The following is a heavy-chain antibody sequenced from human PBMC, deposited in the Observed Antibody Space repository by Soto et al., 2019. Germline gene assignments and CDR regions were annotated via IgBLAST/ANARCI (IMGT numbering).Heavy chain of an antibody. V-gene: IGHV3-23*01. CDR3: AKDAKGASAPYFFDD. Sequence: EVQLLQSEGGLVQPGGSLRLSCAASGFTFDSYAMSWVRQAPGKGPEWVSALGGSGATTHYADSVKGRFTISRDNSKNTVYLQMNSLIVEDTAVYYCAKDAKGASAPYFFDDWGQGTLVIVSS. D-gene: IGHD6-13*01. CDR1: GFTFDSYA. CDR2: LGGSGATT. J-gene: IGHJ4*02.